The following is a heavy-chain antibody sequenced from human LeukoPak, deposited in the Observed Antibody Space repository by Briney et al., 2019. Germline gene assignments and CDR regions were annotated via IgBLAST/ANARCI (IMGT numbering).Heavy chain of an antibody. CDR2: IYYSGST. V-gene: IGHV4-59*01. CDR3: ARGSDGWLRAAFDI. J-gene: IGHJ3*02. D-gene: IGHD5-24*01. CDR1: GGSISSYY. Sequence: SETLSLICSVSGGSISSYYWSWIRQPPGKGLEWIGYIYYSGSTKYNPSLKSRVTTSVETSKNQFSLKLSSVTAADTAVYYCARGSDGWLRAAFDIWGQGTMVTVSS.